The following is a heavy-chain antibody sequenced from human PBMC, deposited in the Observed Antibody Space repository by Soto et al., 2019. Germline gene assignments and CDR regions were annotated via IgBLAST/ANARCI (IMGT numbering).Heavy chain of an antibody. CDR2: IGPDGTST. J-gene: IGHJ5*02. CDR1: GVTFGDYW. Sequence: VGSLRLSCAVSGVTFGDYWMHWVRQVPGKGLLWVSRIGPDGTSTKYADSVKGRFTISRSNPENTLYLQMNSLRAEDTGVYYCVREFIAVSDLLRWSDPWGQGTLVNVS. CDR3: VREFIAVSDLLRWSDP. D-gene: IGHD6-19*01. V-gene: IGHV3-74*01.